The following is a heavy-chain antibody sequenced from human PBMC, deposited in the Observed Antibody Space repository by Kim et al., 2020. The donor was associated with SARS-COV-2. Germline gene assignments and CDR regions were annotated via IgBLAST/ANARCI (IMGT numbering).Heavy chain of an antibody. D-gene: IGHD1-26*01. J-gene: IGHJ5*02. Sequence: ASVKVSCKASGYTFTSYYMHWVRQAPGQGLEWMGIINPSGGSTSYAQKFQGRVTMTRDTSTSTVYMELSSLRSEDTAVYYCARGRVLIVGARPAGNWFDPWGQGTLVTVSS. CDR3: ARGRVLIVGARPAGNWFDP. V-gene: IGHV1-46*01. CDR1: GYTFTSYY. CDR2: INPSGGST.